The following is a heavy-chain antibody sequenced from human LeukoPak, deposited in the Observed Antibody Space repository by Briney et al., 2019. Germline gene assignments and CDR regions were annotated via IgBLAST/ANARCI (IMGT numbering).Heavy chain of an antibody. CDR3: ARSDGYDSSGYYYFEAFDI. V-gene: IGHV1-2*02. J-gene: IGHJ3*02. CDR2: MNPNSGGT. CDR1: GYTFTGYY. Sequence: GASVKVSFEASGYTFTGYYLHWVRQAPGQGLEWMGWMNPNSGGTNYAQKFQGRVTMTRDTSISTAYMELSRLRSDDTAVYYCARSDGYDSSGYYYFEAFDIWGQGTMVTVSS. D-gene: IGHD3-22*01.